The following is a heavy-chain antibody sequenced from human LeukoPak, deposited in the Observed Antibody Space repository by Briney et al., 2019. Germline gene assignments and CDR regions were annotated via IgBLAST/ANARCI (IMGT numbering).Heavy chain of an antibody. CDR2: IYYSGST. J-gene: IGHJ3*02. D-gene: IGHD6-19*01. CDR3: ATRSSWFPPGVAVAGTIAFDI. V-gene: IGHV4-39*01. CDR1: GGSISSSSYY. Sequence: SETLSLTCTVSGGSISSSSYYWGWIRQPPGKGLEWIGGIYYSGSTYYNPSLKSRVTISVDTSKNQFSLKLSSVTAADTAVYYCATRSSWFPPGVAVAGTIAFDIWGQGTMVTVSS.